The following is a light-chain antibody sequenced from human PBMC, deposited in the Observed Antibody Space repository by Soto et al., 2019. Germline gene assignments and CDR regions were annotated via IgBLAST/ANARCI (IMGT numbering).Light chain of an antibody. CDR1: QSISSW. CDR3: QHYSSYAT. Sequence: DIQMTQSPSTLSASVGDRVTITCRASQSISSWLAWYQQKPGKAPKLLIYKATSLESGIPSRFSGSGSGTEFTLTISSMQTDDFATYYDQHYSSYATFGGGTKVEIK. CDR2: KAT. V-gene: IGKV1-5*03. J-gene: IGKJ4*01.